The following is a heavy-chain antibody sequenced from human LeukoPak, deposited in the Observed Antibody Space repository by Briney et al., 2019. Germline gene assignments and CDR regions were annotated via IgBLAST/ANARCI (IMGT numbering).Heavy chain of an antibody. V-gene: IGHV4-34*01. Sequence: SETLSLTCAVYGGSFSGYYWSWIRQPPGKGLEWIGEINHSGSTNYNPSLKSRVTISVHTSKNQFSLKLSSVTAADTAVYYCARARGPYYYDSSGYYSIWGQETLVTVSS. J-gene: IGHJ4*02. D-gene: IGHD3-22*01. CDR3: ARARGPYYYDSSGYYSI. CDR2: INHSGST. CDR1: GGSFSGYY.